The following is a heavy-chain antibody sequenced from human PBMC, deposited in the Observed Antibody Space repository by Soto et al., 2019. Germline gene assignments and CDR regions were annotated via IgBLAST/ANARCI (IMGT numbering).Heavy chain of an antibody. V-gene: IGHV4-30-4*01. CDR2: IYYSGIT. D-gene: IGHD3-22*01. J-gene: IGHJ4*02. Sequence: KPSETLSLTCTVSGGSISSAVYYWSWIRQPPGKGLEWIAYIYYSGITYYNPSLKSRLTISLDTSNNQYSLKLTSVTTADTAVYYCARYYDTGAQYYFDYWGQGTLVTVSS. CDR3: ARYYDTGAQYYFDY. CDR1: GGSISSAVYY.